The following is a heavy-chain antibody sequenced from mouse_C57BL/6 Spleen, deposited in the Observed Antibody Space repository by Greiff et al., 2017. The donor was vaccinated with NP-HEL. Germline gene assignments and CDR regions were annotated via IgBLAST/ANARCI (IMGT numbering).Heavy chain of an antibody. D-gene: IGHD2-3*01. CDR3: ARSLYGYYFLDY. CDR2: INPNNGGT. CDR1: GYTFTDYN. V-gene: IGHV1-18*01. J-gene: IGHJ2*01. Sequence: VQLQQSGPELVKPGASVKIPCKASGYTFTDYNMDWVKQSHGKSLEWIGDINPNNGGTIYNQKFKGKATLTVDKSSSTAYMELRSLTSEDTAVYYCARSLYGYYFLDYWGQGTTLTVSS.